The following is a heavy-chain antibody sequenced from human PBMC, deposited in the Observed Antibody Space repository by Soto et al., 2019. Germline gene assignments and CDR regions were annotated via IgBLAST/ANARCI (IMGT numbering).Heavy chain of an antibody. CDR3: ARESLLYSSGWLSYFDY. D-gene: IGHD6-19*01. Sequence: QVQLVESGGGVVQPGRSLRLSCAASGFTFSSYGMHWVRQAPGRGLEWVAVIWYDGSSKYYADSVKGRFTISRDNSKNTLYLQMNRLRAEDTAVYYCARESLLYSSGWLSYFDYWGQGTRVTVSS. CDR2: IWYDGSSK. J-gene: IGHJ4*02. CDR1: GFTFSSYG. V-gene: IGHV3-33*01.